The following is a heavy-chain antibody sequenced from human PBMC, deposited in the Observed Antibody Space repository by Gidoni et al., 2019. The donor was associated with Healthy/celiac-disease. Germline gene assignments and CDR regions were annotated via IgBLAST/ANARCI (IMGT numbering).Heavy chain of an antibody. V-gene: IGHV3-66*01. CDR1: GFTLSSNY. Sequence: EVQPVESGGGLVQPGGSLRLSCAASGFTLSSNYMSWVRQAPGKGLEWVSVIYSGGSKYDADSVKGRFTISRDNSKNTLYLQRNSLRAEDTAVYYCASTYSSSWYGDYWGQGTLVTVSS. D-gene: IGHD6-13*01. CDR2: IYSGGSK. CDR3: ASTYSSSWYGDY. J-gene: IGHJ4*02.